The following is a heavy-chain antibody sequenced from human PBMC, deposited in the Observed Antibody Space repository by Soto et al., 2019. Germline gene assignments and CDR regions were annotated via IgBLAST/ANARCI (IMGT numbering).Heavy chain of an antibody. V-gene: IGHV3-30-3*01. CDR2: ISYDGSNK. D-gene: IGHD3-22*01. CDR1: GFTFSSYA. J-gene: IGHJ5*02. Sequence: GGSLRLSCAASGFTFSSYAMHWFRQAPGKGLEWVAVISYDGSNKYYADSVKGRFTISRDNSKNTLYLQMNSLRAEDTAVYYCARPYDSSGYYYWGWFDPWGQGTLVTVSS. CDR3: ARPYDSSGYYYWGWFDP.